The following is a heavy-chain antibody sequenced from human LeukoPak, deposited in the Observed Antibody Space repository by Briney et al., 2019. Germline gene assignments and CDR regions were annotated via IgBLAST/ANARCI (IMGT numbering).Heavy chain of an antibody. J-gene: IGHJ4*02. D-gene: IGHD6-19*01. V-gene: IGHV4-39*07. CDR3: ARDRSPGTVAGTFYFDY. CDR2: VYYSGTT. CDR1: GGSISLSYYY. Sequence: SETLSLTCSVSGGSISLSYYYWGWIRQPPGKALEWIGSVYYSGTTSYNPSLKSRVTISLDMSKNHFSLRLSSVTAADTAMYYCARDRSPGTVAGTFYFDYWGQGTLVTVSS.